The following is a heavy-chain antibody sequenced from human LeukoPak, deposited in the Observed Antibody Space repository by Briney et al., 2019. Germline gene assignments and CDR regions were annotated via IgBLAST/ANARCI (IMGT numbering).Heavy chain of an antibody. D-gene: IGHD2-2*01. Sequence: ASVKVSCKASGYTFTSYDINWVRQATGQGLEWMGWMNPNSGNTGYAQKFQGRVTITRNTSISTAYMELGSLRSEDTAVYYCARGRRVPAATSLYYYYMDVWGKGTTVTVSS. CDR3: ARGRRVPAATSLYYYYMDV. V-gene: IGHV1-8*03. CDR1: GYTFTSYD. J-gene: IGHJ6*03. CDR2: MNPNSGNT.